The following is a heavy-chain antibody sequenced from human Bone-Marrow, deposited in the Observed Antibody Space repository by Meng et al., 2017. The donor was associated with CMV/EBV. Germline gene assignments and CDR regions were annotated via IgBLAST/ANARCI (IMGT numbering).Heavy chain of an antibody. CDR1: GYSISSGYY. Sequence: SETLSLTCTVSGYSISSGYYWSWIRQPPGKGLEWIGEINHSGSTNYNPSLKSRVTISVDTSKNQFSLKLSSVTAADTAVYYCARGLGFWSGSCMDVWGQGTTVTVSS. V-gene: IGHV4-38-2*02. CDR2: INHSGST. J-gene: IGHJ6*02. CDR3: ARGLGFWSGSCMDV. D-gene: IGHD3-3*01.